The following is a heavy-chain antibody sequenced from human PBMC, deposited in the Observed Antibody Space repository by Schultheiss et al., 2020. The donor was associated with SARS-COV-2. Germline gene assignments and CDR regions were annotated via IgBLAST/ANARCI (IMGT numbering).Heavy chain of an antibody. J-gene: IGHJ4*02. D-gene: IGHD3-22*01. CDR1: GYTFTSYD. Sequence: ASVKVSCKASGYTFTSYDINWVRQATGQGLEWMGWMNPNSGNTGYAQKFQGRVTMTRDTSISTAYMELSRLRSDDTAVYYCARDQYHDSSGFGNYWGQGTLVTVSS. CDR3: ARDQYHDSSGFGNY. V-gene: IGHV1-8*01. CDR2: MNPNSGNT.